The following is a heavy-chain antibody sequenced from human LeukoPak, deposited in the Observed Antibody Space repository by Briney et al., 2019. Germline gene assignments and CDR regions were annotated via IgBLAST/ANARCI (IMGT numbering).Heavy chain of an antibody. Sequence: ASVKVSCKASGYTFTSYGISWVRQAPGQGLEWMGWINAYNGNTNYAKKFQGRVTLTTDTSTSTAYMELRSLRSDDTALYYCATYCTGGSCDSEDYYYGMDAWGQGTTVTVSS. CDR3: ATYCTGGSCDSEDYYYGMDA. J-gene: IGHJ6*02. CDR2: INAYNGNT. CDR1: GYTFTSYG. V-gene: IGHV1-18*01. D-gene: IGHD2-15*01.